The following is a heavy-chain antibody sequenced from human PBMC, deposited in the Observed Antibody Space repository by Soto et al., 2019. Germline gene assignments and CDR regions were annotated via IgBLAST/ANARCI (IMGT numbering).Heavy chain of an antibody. CDR3: ARPMNYADYLDH. CDR2: IHGGNGDT. V-gene: IGHV1-3*05. Sequence: QVQLVQSGAEEKKPGASVKLSCKASGYTFTSYSMHWVRQAPGQRLEWMGWIHGGNGDTKYSQNFQGRVTITMDTSASTVYMELSSLRSEDTAVYYCARPMNYADYLDHWGQGTLVTVSS. D-gene: IGHD3-16*01. J-gene: IGHJ4*02. CDR1: GYTFTSYS.